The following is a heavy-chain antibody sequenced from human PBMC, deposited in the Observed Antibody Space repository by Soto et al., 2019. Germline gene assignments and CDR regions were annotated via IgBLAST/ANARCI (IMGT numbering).Heavy chain of an antibody. D-gene: IGHD2-15*01. Sequence: ASVKVSCKASGYTFTGYYMHWVRQAPGQGLEWMGWINPNSGGTNYAQKFQGWVTMTRDTSISTAYMELSRLRSDDTAVYYCARGGGYCSGGSCYSKNYYYYYYTDVWGKGTTVTVAS. CDR1: GYTFTGYY. CDR2: INPNSGGT. V-gene: IGHV1-2*04. CDR3: ARGGGYCSGGSCYSKNYYYYYYTDV. J-gene: IGHJ6*03.